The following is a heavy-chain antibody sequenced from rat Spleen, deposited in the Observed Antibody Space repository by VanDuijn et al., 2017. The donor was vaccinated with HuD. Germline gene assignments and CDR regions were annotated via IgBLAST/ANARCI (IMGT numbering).Heavy chain of an antibody. CDR1: GFTFSMHY. V-gene: IGHV5-25*01. D-gene: IGHD1-11*01. Sequence: EVQLVESGGGLVQPGRSMKLSCAASGFTFSMHYMAWVRQAPTKGLEWVASIRTGGGDTYYRDSVRGRFTLSRDNAKRILYLQMDSLRSEDTANYYCARHRNYGGIPFDYWGQGVMVTVSS. J-gene: IGHJ2*01. CDR3: ARHRNYGGIPFDY. CDR2: IRTGGGDT.